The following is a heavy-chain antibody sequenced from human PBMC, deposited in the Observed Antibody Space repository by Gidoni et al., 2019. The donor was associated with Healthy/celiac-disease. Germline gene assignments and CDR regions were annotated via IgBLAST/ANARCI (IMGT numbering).Heavy chain of an antibody. V-gene: IGHV3-21*01. CDR2: ISSSSSYI. CDR1: GFTFSSYS. Sequence: EVQLVESGGGLVKPGGSLRLSCAASGFTFSSYSMNWVRQAPEKGLEWVSSISSSSSYIYYADSVKGRFTISRDNAKNSLYLQMNSLRAEDTAVYYCARASDYYYGMDVWGQGTTVTVSS. J-gene: IGHJ6*02. CDR3: ARASDYYYGMDV.